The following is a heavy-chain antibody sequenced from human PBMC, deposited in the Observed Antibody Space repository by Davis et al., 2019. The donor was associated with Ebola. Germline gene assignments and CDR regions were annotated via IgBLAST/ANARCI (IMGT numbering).Heavy chain of an antibody. J-gene: IGHJ4*02. V-gene: IGHV1-69*13. CDR2: IIPIFGTA. D-gene: IGHD1-26*01. CDR1: GGTFSSYA. Sequence: SVKVSCKASGGTFSSYAISWVRQAPGQGLEWMGGIIPIFGTANYAQKFQGRVTITADESTSTAYMELSSLRSEDTAVYYCARVPHSGSYLYYFDYWGQGTLVTVSS. CDR3: ARVPHSGSYLYYFDY.